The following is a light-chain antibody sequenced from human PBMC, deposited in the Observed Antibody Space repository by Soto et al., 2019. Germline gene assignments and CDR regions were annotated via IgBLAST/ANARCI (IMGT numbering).Light chain of an antibody. V-gene: IGKV3-20*01. CDR1: QSIKSSY. Sequence: EIVLTQSPGTLSLSPGDVATLSCRASQSIKSSYLAWYQQKPGQAPRLLIYGASRRATGIPDRFSGSASRTDFTLTITRLDPEDFAVYYCQQYGSSPFTFGPGTTVDIK. CDR3: QQYGSSPFT. CDR2: GAS. J-gene: IGKJ3*01.